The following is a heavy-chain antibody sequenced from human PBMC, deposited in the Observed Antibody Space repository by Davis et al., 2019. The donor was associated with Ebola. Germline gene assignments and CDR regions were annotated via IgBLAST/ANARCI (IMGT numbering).Heavy chain of an antibody. CDR2: INPNSGGT. J-gene: IGHJ5*02. Sequence: AASVKVSCKASGYTFTGYYMHWVRQAPGQGLEWMGRINPNSGGTNYAQKLQGRVTMTTDTSTSTAYMELRSLRSDDTAVYYCARGITMIVGVDWFDPWGQGTLVTVSS. V-gene: IGHV1-2*06. CDR1: GYTFTGYY. CDR3: ARGITMIVGVDWFDP. D-gene: IGHD3-22*01.